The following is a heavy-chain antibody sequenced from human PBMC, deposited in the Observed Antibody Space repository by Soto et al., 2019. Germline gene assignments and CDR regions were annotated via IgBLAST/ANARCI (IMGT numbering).Heavy chain of an antibody. CDR3: ARLSAHDYYDSSGDL. D-gene: IGHD3-22*01. CDR2: IYPGDSDT. J-gene: IGHJ4*02. CDR1: GYSFTSYW. V-gene: IGHV5-51*01. Sequence: GESLKISCKGSGYSFTSYWIGWVRQMPGKGLEWMGIIYPGDSDTRYSPSFQGQVTISADKSISTAYLQWSSLKASDTAMYYCARLSAHDYYDSSGDLWGQGTLVTVSS.